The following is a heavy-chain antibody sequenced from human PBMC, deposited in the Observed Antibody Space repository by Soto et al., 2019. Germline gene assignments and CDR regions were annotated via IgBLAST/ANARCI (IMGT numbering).Heavy chain of an antibody. J-gene: IGHJ3*02. D-gene: IGHD2-2*01. Sequence: SETLSLTCAVYGGSFSGYYWSWIRHHPGKGLEWIGEINHSGSTNYNPSLKSRVTISVDTSKNQFSLKLSSVTAADTAVYYWSRPIVVVRAANKGGPFEIWGKGTMFTVSS. CDR1: GGSFSGYY. V-gene: IGHV4-34*01. CDR2: INHSGST. CDR3: SRPIVVVRAANKGGPFEI.